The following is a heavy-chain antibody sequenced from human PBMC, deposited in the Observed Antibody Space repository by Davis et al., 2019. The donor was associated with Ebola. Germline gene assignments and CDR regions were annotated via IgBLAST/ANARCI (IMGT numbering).Heavy chain of an antibody. D-gene: IGHD3-3*01. J-gene: IGHJ5*02. Sequence: SETLSLTCPLSAGSISCYDLSCIRHPAGKGLEWIGYIYYSGSTNYNPSLKSGVTISVDTSKNQFSLKLSSVTAADKAVYYCARHRKRFLEWPQGFDPWGQGTLVTVPS. CDR1: AGSISCYD. CDR3: ARHRKRFLEWPQGFDP. CDR2: IYYSGST. V-gene: IGHV4-59*08.